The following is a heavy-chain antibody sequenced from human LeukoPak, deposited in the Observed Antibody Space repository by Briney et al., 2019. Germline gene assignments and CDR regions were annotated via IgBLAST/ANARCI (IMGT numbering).Heavy chain of an antibody. CDR2: INWNSGTI. D-gene: IGHD2-15*01. J-gene: IGHJ4*02. CDR3: ARDRFRYCSGAYCSHFEF. CDR1: GFIFDDYA. Sequence: PGGSLRLSCAASGFIFDDYAMHWVRQAPGKGLEWVSGINWNSGTIGYAGSVKGRFTISRDNAKNSLYLQMNSLRADDMAFYYCARDRFRYCSGAYCSHFEFWGQGTLVSVSS. V-gene: IGHV3-9*03.